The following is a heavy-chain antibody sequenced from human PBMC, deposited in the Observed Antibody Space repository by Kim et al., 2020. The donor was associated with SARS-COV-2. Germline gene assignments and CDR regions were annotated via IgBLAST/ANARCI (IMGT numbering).Heavy chain of an antibody. CDR3: ARRGGGYYYGMDV. V-gene: IGHV4-39*01. D-gene: IGHD2-15*01. Sequence: YTPTLKSRVTISVDTSKNQFSLKLSSVTAADTAVYYCARRGGGYYYGMDVWGQGTTVTVSS. J-gene: IGHJ6*02.